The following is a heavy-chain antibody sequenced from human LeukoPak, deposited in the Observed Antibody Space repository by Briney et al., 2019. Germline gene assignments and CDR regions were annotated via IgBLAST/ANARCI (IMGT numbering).Heavy chain of an antibody. CDR2: ISAYNGNT. CDR1: GYTFTIYG. D-gene: IGHD6-13*01. CDR3: ARDLGSSWPYYYGMDV. Sequence: ASVKVSCKASGYTFTIYGISWVQQAPGQGLEWMGWISAYNGNTNYAQKLQGRVTMTTDTSTSTAYMELRSLRSDDTAVYYCARDLGSSWPYYYGMDVWGQGTTVTVSS. V-gene: IGHV1-18*01. J-gene: IGHJ6*02.